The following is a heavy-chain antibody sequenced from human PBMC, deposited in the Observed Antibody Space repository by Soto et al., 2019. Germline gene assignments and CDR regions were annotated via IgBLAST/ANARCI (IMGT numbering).Heavy chain of an antibody. D-gene: IGHD4-17*01. J-gene: IGHJ4*02. Sequence: SETLAFTYAVYGWSFSGYYWSWIRQPPGKGLEWIGYINHSGSTNYNPSLKSRVTISVDTSKNQFSLKLSSVTAADTVVYYCARVGRVTTLDYWGQGTLVT. CDR2: INHSGST. CDR1: GWSFSGYY. CDR3: ARVGRVTTLDY. V-gene: IGHV4-34*09.